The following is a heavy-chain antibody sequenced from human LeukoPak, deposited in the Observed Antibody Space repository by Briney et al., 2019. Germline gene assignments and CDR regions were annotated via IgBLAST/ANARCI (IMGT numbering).Heavy chain of an antibody. V-gene: IGHV3-48*03. CDR3: AREAGAPGYSFDY. CDR2: ISSSGSTT. CDR1: GFTFSSYE. D-gene: IGHD6-19*01. J-gene: IGHJ4*02. Sequence: GGSLRLSCAASGFTFSSYEMIWVRQAPGKGLEWLSYISSSGSTTYYAHSVKGRFTISRDNAKDSLYLQLNSLRAEDTGVYYCAREAGAPGYSFDYWGQGTLVTVSS.